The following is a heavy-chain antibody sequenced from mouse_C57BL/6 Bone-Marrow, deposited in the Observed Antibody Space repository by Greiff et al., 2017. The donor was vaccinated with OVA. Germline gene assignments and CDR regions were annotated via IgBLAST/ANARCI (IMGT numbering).Heavy chain of an antibody. V-gene: IGHV8-8*01. D-gene: IGHD1-1*01. J-gene: IGHJ1*03. CDR3: ARIVTTGYFDV. CDR1: GFSLSTFGMG. CDR2: LCWDDDK. Sequence: QVTLKVSGPGILQPSQTLSLTCSFSGFSLSTFGMGVGWIRPPSGKGLEWLAHLCWDDDKYYNPALKSRLTISKDTSKNQGFLKVANVDTADTATDYCARIVTTGYFDVWGTGTTVTVSS.